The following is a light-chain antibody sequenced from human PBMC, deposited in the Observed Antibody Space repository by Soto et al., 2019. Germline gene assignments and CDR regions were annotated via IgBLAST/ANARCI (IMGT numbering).Light chain of an antibody. Sequence: EFVLTHSPATLSSFPGYRVTLSFSSSQYINTRLALYQHRPGQAPRLLIYQPSIRAAGIPARFSASGSGTDFPLPITRLEPEDFAVYSSQQYGSSPPTFGQGPKVDI. CDR3: QQYGSSPPT. V-gene: IGKV3-20*01. CDR2: QPS. J-gene: IGKJ1*01. CDR1: QYINTR.